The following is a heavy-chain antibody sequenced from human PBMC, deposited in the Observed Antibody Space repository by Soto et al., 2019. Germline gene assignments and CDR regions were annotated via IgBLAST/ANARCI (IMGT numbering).Heavy chain of an antibody. CDR3: ARVTGGIFGVVIIDY. D-gene: IGHD3-3*01. V-gene: IGHV4-59*01. CDR1: GGSISSYF. J-gene: IGHJ4*02. Sequence: SETLSLTCTVSGGSISSYFWSWIRQPPGKGLEWIGYIYYSGSTNYNPSLKSRVTISVDTSKNQFSLKLSSVTAADTAVYYCARVTGGIFGVVIIDYWGQGTLVTVSS. CDR2: IYYSGST.